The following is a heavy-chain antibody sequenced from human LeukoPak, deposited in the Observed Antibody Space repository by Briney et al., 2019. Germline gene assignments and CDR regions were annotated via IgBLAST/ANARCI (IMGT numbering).Heavy chain of an antibody. J-gene: IGHJ4*02. V-gene: IGHV4-34*01. CDR1: GGSFSGYC. CDR3: ARGRVAAAGSLDFDY. CDR2: INHSGST. D-gene: IGHD6-13*01. Sequence: SETLSLTCAVYGGSFSGYCWSWIRQPPGKGLEWIGEINHSGSTNYNPSLKSRVTISVDTSKNQFFLKLSSVTAADTAVYYCARGRVAAAGSLDFDYWGQGTLVTVSS.